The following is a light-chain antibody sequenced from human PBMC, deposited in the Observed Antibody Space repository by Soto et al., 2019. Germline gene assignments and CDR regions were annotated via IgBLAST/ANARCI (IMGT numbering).Light chain of an antibody. CDR2: DAS. CDR3: QQRSNSIT. CDR1: QSVSSY. V-gene: IGKV3-11*01. Sequence: EIVLTQSPATLSLSPGERATLSCRASQSVSSYLAWYQKKPGQAPRLLIYDASNRATVIPARFSGSGSGTDFPITISILEPEYFAVYYYQQRSNSITFGQGTRLEIK. J-gene: IGKJ5*01.